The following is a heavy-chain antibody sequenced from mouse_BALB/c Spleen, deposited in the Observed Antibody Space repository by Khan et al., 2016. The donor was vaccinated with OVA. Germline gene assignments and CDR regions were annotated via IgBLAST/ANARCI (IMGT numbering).Heavy chain of an antibody. Sequence: EVELVESGGDLVKPGGSLKLSCTASGFIFSNYGMSWVRQTPDKRLEWVATMSSGGSFTYYPDSVKGRFTISRDNAKNTLYLQVNSLKSEDTAMYYCSRFITTTTGDYFGMDYWSQGTSVTVSS. CDR1: GFIFSNYG. CDR3: SRFITTTTGDYFGMDY. J-gene: IGHJ4*01. D-gene: IGHD1-2*01. V-gene: IGHV5-6*01. CDR2: MSSGGSFT.